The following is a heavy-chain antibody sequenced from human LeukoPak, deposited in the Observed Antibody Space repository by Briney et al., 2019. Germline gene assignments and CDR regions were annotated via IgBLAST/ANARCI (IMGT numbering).Heavy chain of an antibody. CDR2: IYYSGST. Sequence: SETLSLTCTASGGSIGSYCWSWIRQPPGKGLEWIGCIYYSGSTNYNPSLKSRVTISVDTSKNQFSLKLSSVTAADTAVFYCARAVADFWSGQYYFDYWGQGTLVTVSS. J-gene: IGHJ4*02. CDR3: ARAVADFWSGQYYFDY. D-gene: IGHD3-3*01. CDR1: GGSIGSYC. V-gene: IGHV4-59*01.